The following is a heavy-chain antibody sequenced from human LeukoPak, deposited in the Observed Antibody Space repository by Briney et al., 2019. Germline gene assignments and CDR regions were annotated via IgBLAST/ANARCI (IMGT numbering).Heavy chain of an antibody. CDR1: GFTLSSYS. CDR3: AKDLIRAKYSYGASS. D-gene: IGHD5-18*01. Sequence: GGSLRLSCAASGFTLSSYSMNWVRQAPGKGLEWVSHITASGTAMFYADSVKGRFTISRDNAKNSLYLQMNSLRAEDTAVYYCAKDLIRAKYSYGASSWGQGTLVTVSS. CDR2: ITASGTAM. V-gene: IGHV3-48*01. J-gene: IGHJ5*02.